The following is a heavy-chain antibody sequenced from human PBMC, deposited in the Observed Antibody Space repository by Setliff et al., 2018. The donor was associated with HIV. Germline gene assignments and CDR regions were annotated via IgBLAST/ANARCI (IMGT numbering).Heavy chain of an antibody. CDR3: ASPYLVVY. V-gene: IGHV3-7*01. D-gene: IGHD3-16*02. CDR2: IKQGGREK. Sequence: ETLSLTCALSGYSISNGYYWGWIRQPSGKGLEWVANIKQGGREKYYVDSVKGRFTISRDNAKNSLYLQMNSQRAEDTAVYYCASPYLVVYWGQGTLVTVSS. J-gene: IGHJ4*02. CDR1: GYSISNGYY.